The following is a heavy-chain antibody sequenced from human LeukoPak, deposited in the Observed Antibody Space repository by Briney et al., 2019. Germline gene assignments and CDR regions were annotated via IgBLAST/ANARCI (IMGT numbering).Heavy chain of an antibody. J-gene: IGHJ4*02. CDR1: GFTFSDYY. V-gene: IGHV3-11*01. CDR3: ARDRGQPGVYDYVWGSYRYSLDY. Sequence: GGSLRLSCAASGFTFSDYYMSWIRQAPGKGLEWASYISSSGSTIYYADSVKGRFTISRDNAKNSLYLQMNSLRAEDTAVYYCARDRGQPGVYDYVWGSYRYSLDYWGQGTLVTVSS. CDR2: ISSSGSTI. D-gene: IGHD3-16*02.